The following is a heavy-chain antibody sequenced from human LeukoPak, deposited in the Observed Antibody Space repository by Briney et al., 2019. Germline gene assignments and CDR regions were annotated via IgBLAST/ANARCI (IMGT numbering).Heavy chain of an antibody. V-gene: IGHV1-69*04. CDR2: IIPILGIA. CDR1: GGTFSSYA. Sequence: GASVKVSCKASGGTFSSYAISWVRQAPGQGLEWMGRIIPILGIANYAQKFQGRVTITADKSTSTAYMELSSLRSEDTAVYYCARESSGIAAAGTSPDYWGQGTLVTVSS. D-gene: IGHD6-13*01. CDR3: ARESSGIAAAGTSPDY. J-gene: IGHJ4*02.